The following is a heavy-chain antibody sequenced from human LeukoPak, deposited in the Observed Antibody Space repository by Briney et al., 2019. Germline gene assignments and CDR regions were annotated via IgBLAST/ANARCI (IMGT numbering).Heavy chain of an antibody. CDR1: GFTFSSYS. J-gene: IGHJ4*02. Sequence: PGGSLRLSCAASGFTFSSYSMNWVRQAPGKGLEWVSSITSSGSYIYYADSVKGRFTISRDNAKNSLYLQMNSPRAEDTAVYYCARHVVAVGFDYWGQGTLVTVSS. V-gene: IGHV3-21*01. D-gene: IGHD3-22*01. CDR2: ITSSGSYI. CDR3: ARHVVAVGFDY.